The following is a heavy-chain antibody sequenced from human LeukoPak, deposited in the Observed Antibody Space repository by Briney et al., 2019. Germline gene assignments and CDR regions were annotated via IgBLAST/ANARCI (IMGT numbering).Heavy chain of an antibody. Sequence: SETLSLTCTVSGGSISSGGYYWSWIRQRPGKGLEWIGYIYYSGSTYYNPSLKSRVTISVDTSKNQFSLKLSSVTAADTAVYYCARQTLWFRAAWFDPWGQGTLVTVSS. CDR1: GGSISSGGYY. V-gene: IGHV4-31*03. CDR3: ARQTLWFRAAWFDP. D-gene: IGHD3-10*01. CDR2: IYYSGST. J-gene: IGHJ5*02.